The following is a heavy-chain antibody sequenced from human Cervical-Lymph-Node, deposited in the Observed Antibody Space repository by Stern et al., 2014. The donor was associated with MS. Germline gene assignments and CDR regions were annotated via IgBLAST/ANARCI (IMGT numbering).Heavy chain of an antibody. CDR2: ISSRSYYI. V-gene: IGHV3-21*01. Sequence: EVQLVESGGGLVKPGGSLRLSWAASGFTFSTHAVNWVRQAPGKGLEWGSSISSRSYYIYYADSVKDRLTISRDNARTSLYLQMTSLRVDDTAVYYCLRDGGDYWGQGTLVTVSS. CDR1: GFTFSTHA. J-gene: IGHJ4*02. CDR3: LRDGGDY. D-gene: IGHD3-16*01.